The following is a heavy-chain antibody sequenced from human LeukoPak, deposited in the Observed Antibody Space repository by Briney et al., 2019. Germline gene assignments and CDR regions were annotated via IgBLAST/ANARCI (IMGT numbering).Heavy chain of an antibody. CDR2: IYPGGSET. CDR1: GYNFDTYW. V-gene: IGHV5-51*01. CDR3: ARGHLYDYSSTSYYFDY. D-gene: IGHD6-13*01. J-gene: IGHJ4*02. Sequence: GESLKISCKGSGYNFDTYWIAWVRQMLGKGLEWMGIIYPGGSETRYSPSFQGHVTISADKSITTAYLQWSSLKASDSAIYYCARGHLYDYSSTSYYFDYWGQGTLVTVSS.